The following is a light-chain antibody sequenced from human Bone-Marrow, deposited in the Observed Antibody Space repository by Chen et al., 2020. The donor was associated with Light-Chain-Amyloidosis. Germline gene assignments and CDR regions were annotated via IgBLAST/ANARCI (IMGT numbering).Light chain of an antibody. CDR1: DLPTKY. CDR3: QSADSSGTYEVI. CDR2: RDT. Sequence: SYELTQPPSVSVSPGQTARITCSGDDLPTKYAYWYQQKPGQAPVLVIHRDTERPSGISERFSGASSGRTAPFTISGGQAEDEADYHCQSADSSGTYEVIFGGGTKLTVL. J-gene: IGLJ2*01. V-gene: IGLV3-25*03.